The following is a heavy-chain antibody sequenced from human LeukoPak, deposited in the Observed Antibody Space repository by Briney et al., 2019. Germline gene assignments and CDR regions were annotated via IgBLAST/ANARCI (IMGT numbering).Heavy chain of an antibody. V-gene: IGHV3-15*01. CDR3: TLLVYYYYYMDV. CDR2: IKSKTDGGTT. CDR1: GFTFSNAW. D-gene: IGHD2-15*01. Sequence: GGSLRLSCAASGFTFSNAWMSWVRQAPGKGLEWVGRIKSKTDGGTTDYAAPVKGRFTISTDDSTNTLYLQMNSLKTGDTAVYYCTLLVYYYYYMDVWGKGTTVTVSS. J-gene: IGHJ6*03.